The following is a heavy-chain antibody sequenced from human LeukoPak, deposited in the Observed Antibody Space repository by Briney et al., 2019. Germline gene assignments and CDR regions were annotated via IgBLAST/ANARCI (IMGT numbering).Heavy chain of an antibody. J-gene: IGHJ4*02. CDR1: GYTFTIYG. CDR2: ISAYNGNT. V-gene: IGHV1-18*01. D-gene: IGHD1-26*01. CDR3: ARDQSSGSYLCDF. Sequence: GASVKVSCTASGYTFTIYGISWVRQAPGQGLEWMGWISAYNGNTNYAQKLQGRVTMTTDTSTSTAYMELRSLRSDDTAVYYCARDQSSGSYLCDFWGQGTLVTVSS.